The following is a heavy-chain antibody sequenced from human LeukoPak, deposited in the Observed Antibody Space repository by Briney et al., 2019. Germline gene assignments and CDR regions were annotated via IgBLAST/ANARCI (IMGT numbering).Heavy chain of an antibody. Sequence: GGSLRLSCAASGFTLSSYAMHWVRQAPGKGLEWVAVISYDGSNKYYADSVKGRFTISRDNSKNTLYLQMNSLRSEDTAVYYCARDRHFVYWGQGTLVTVSS. CDR1: GFTLSSYA. CDR2: ISYDGSNK. CDR3: ARDRHFVY. V-gene: IGHV3-30-3*01. J-gene: IGHJ4*02.